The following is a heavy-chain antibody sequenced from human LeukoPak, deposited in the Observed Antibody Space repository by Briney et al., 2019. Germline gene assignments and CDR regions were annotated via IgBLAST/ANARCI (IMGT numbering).Heavy chain of an antibody. CDR3: ARRRGITMVRGVIIGYFDY. Sequence: PSETLSLTCTVSGGSISSGGYYWSWIRQHPGKGLEWIGYIYYSGSTYYNPSLKSRVTISVDTSKNQFSLKLSSVTAANTAVYYCARRRGITMVRGVIIGYFDYWGQGTLVTVSS. V-gene: IGHV4-31*03. J-gene: IGHJ4*02. D-gene: IGHD3-10*01. CDR2: IYYSGST. CDR1: GGSISSGGYY.